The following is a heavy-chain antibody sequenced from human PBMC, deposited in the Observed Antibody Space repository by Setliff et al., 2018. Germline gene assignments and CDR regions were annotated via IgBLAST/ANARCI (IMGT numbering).Heavy chain of an antibody. CDR3: AKRGDTRTFDY. D-gene: IGHD5-18*01. J-gene: IGHJ4*02. V-gene: IGHV3-7*03. Sequence: GSLRLSCAASGFDFKTHWMDWARQAPGKGLEWVANIKEDGSQRNYVDSVKGRFTISRDNAKNSLYLQMNSLRAEDTAMYYCAKRGDTRTFDYWGQGTLVTVSS. CDR2: IKEDGSQR. CDR1: GFDFKTHW.